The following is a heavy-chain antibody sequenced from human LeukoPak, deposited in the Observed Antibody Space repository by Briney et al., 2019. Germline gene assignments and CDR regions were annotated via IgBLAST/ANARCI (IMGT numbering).Heavy chain of an antibody. V-gene: IGHV3-7*01. Sequence: GGSLRLSRAASGFSFSSHWMTWVRQAPGKGLEWVGHIKEDGTTKNYGDSVRGRFTISRGNTKNSLFLQLSSLGVDDTAVYYCVRDRGWFHFDLWGQGTLVTVSS. CDR2: IKEDGTTK. D-gene: IGHD3-10*01. CDR1: GFSFSSHW. J-gene: IGHJ4*02. CDR3: VRDRGWFHFDL.